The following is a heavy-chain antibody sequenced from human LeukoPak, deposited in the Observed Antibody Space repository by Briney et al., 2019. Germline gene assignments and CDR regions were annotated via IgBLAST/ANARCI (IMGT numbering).Heavy chain of an antibody. Sequence: SVKVSCKASGGTFSSYAITWVRQAPGQGLEWMGRIIPIFGTANYAQKFQGRVTITTDESTSTAYMELSSLRSDDTAVYYCARERPPGDSSNWFLEGYFDIWGQGTLVTVSS. CDR2: IIPIFGTA. V-gene: IGHV1-69*05. CDR3: ARERPPGDSSNWFLEGYFDI. J-gene: IGHJ4*02. D-gene: IGHD6-13*01. CDR1: GGTFSSYA.